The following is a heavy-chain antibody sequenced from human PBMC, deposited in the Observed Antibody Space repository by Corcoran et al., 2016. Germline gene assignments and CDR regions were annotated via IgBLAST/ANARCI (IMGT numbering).Heavy chain of an antibody. Sequence: QVQLVQSGAEVKKPGSSVKVSCKASGGTFSSYAISWVRQAPGQGLEWMGGIIPIFGTANYAQKFQGRVTITADKSTSTAYMELSSLRSEDTAVYYCAMRPVGNWNYGGSGAFDIGGQGTMVTVAS. D-gene: IGHD1-7*01. CDR1: GGTFSSYA. J-gene: IGHJ3*02. CDR3: AMRPVGNWNYGGSGAFDI. CDR2: IIPIFGTA. V-gene: IGHV1-69*06.